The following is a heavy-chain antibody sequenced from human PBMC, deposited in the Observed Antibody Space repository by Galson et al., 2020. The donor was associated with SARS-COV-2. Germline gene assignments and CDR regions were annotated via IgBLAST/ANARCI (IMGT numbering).Heavy chain of an antibody. CDR2: IYWDDDK. Sequence: VSGPTLVKPTQTLTLTCTFSGFSLSTTGVGVAWFRPSPGKALEWLSLIYWDDDKRYNPSQRSRVTIYKDTSKNQVVLTMTHMDPVDSSTYYCAHRGRPAMDAFDIWGQGTVVTVSS. J-gene: IGHJ3*02. CDR1: GFSLSTTGVG. CDR3: AHRGRPAMDAFDI. D-gene: IGHD2-2*01. V-gene: IGHV2-5*02.